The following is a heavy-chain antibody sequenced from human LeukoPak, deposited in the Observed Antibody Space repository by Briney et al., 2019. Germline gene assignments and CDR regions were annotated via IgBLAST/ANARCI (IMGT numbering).Heavy chain of an antibody. Sequence: PSETLSLTCTVSGGSISSSSYYWGWIRQPPGKGLELIGSISYSGSTYYNPSLKSRVTISVDSSKNQFSLKLTSVTAADTAAYYCARGPVVVVAATHYFDSWGQGTLVTVSS. CDR3: ARGPVVVVAATHYFDS. CDR2: ISYSGST. CDR1: GGSISSSSYY. D-gene: IGHD2-15*01. V-gene: IGHV4-39*07. J-gene: IGHJ4*02.